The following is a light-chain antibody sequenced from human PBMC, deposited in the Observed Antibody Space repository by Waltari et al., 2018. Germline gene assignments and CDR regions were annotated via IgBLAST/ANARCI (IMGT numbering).Light chain of an antibody. Sequence: CKARQSVSSNLAWYQQKPGQAPRLLIYGASTRATGIPARFSGSGSGTEFTLTISSLQSEDFAVYYCQQYNNWPPWTFGQGTKVEIK. J-gene: IGKJ1*01. CDR1: QSVSSN. V-gene: IGKV3-15*01. CDR3: QQYNNWPPWT. CDR2: GAS.